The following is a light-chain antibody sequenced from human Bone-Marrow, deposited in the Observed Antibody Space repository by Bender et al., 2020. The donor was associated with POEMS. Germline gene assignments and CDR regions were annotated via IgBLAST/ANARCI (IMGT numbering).Light chain of an antibody. CDR1: SSDVGKYNL. CDR2: EVS. J-gene: IGLJ3*02. Sequence: QSALTQPASVSGSPGQSITISCTGTSSDVGKYNLVSWYHQYSGKAPKVMIYEVSKGPSGVPDRFSGSKSGNTASLTISGLQAEDEADYYCCSYAGSSTWVFGGGTKLTVL. V-gene: IGLV2-23*02. CDR3: CSYAGSSTWV.